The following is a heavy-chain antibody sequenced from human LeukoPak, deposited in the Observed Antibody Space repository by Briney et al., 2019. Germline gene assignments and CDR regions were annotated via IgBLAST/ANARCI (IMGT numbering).Heavy chain of an antibody. CDR2: IKNDGSEE. Sequence: GGSLRLSCAASGFTFSRYWMRWVRQAPGKGLEGVANIKNDGSEEYYVDPVKGRFTISRDNARNSLFLQMSSLTVEDTAVYYCARAIRGSAVDTGDRWGQGTLVTVSS. J-gene: IGHJ4*02. V-gene: IGHV3-7*01. D-gene: IGHD3-10*01. CDR3: ARAIRGSAVDTGDR. CDR1: GFTFSRYW.